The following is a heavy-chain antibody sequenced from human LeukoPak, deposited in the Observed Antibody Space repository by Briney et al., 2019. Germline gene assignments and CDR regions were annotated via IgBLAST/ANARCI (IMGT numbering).Heavy chain of an antibody. J-gene: IGHJ2*01. CDR2: VYYSGST. V-gene: IGHV4-39*01. CDR1: RGSIITRSYH. D-gene: IGHD5-12*01. CDR3: ASLPPNQVADTNWYFDL. Sequence: SETLSLTCTFSRGSIITRSYHWGCIRQPPGKGLEWIGTVYYSGSTYYNPSLKSRVTISVDTSKNQFSLKLTSVTAADTAVYYCASLPPNQVADTNWYFDLWGRGTLVTVSS.